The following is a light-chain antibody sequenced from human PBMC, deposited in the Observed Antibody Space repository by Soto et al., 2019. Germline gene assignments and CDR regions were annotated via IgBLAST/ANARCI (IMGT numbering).Light chain of an antibody. V-gene: IGKV4-1*01. CDR1: QSVLYSSNNKNY. CDR3: QQYESTPPT. Sequence: DIVMTQSQDSLAVSLGERATINCKSSQSVLYSSNNKNYLAWYQQRPGQPPKLLIYWASTRESGVPGRFSGSGSGTDFTLTITSLQAEDVAVYYCQQYESTPPTFGQGTKLEIK. J-gene: IGKJ2*01. CDR2: WAS.